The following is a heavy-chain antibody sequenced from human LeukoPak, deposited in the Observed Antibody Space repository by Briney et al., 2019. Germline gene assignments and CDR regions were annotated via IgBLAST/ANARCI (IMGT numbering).Heavy chain of an antibody. J-gene: IGHJ4*02. CDR2: IYYSGST. CDR1: GGSISSYY. D-gene: IGHD6-19*01. CDR3: ARERGIAVAGTGYFDY. V-gene: IGHV4-59*01. Sequence: SETLSLTCTVSGGSISSYYWSWVRQPPGKGLEWIGYIYYSGSTNYNPSLKSRVTISVDTSKNQFSLKLSSVTAADTAVYYCARERGIAVAGTGYFDYWGQGTLVTVSS.